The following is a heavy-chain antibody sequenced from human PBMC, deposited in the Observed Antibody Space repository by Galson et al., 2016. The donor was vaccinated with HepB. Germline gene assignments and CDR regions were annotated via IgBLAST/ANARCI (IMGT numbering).Heavy chain of an antibody. CDR2: ISSTSRYI. D-gene: IGHD5-12*01. J-gene: IGHJ4*02. Sequence: SLRLSCAASGFTFSSYDMNWVRQAPGEGLEWVSFISSTSRYIYYADSVKGRFTVSRDNAKNSLYLQMNNLRAEDTAVFFCARDFSSYDDYWGQGTLVTVSS. V-gene: IGHV3-21*01. CDR1: GFTFSSYD. CDR3: ARDFSSYDDY.